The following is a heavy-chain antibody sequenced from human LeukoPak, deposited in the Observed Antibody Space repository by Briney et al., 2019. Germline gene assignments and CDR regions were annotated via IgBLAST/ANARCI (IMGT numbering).Heavy chain of an antibody. J-gene: IGHJ4*02. V-gene: IGHV1-69*05. CDR3: ARDPLAVAGPFDY. Sequence: AASVRVSCKASGGTFSSYAISWVRQAPGQGLEWMGRIIPIFGTANYAQKFQGGVTITTDESTSTAYMELSSLRSEDTAVYYCARDPLAVAGPFDYWGQGTLVTVSS. D-gene: IGHD6-19*01. CDR2: IIPIFGTA. CDR1: GGTFSSYA.